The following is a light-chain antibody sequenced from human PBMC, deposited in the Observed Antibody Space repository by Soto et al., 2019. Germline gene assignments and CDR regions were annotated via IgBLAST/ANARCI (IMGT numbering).Light chain of an antibody. V-gene: IGLV2-14*01. CDR1: STDVGGYKY. J-gene: IGLJ3*02. Sequence: QSVLTQPASVSGSPGQSITISCTGTSTDVGGYKYVSWYQQHPGTAPKLMIFEVNGRPSGVSDRFSGSKSGNTASLTISGLQPEDEADYYCKSRTTRNTLVFGGGTKVTVL. CDR3: KSRTTRNTLV. CDR2: EVN.